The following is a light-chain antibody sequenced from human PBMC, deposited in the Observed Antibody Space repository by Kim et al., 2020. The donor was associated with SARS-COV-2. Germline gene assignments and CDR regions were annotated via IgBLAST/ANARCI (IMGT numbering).Light chain of an antibody. J-gene: IGLJ3*02. CDR3: TAWDDSLSGWV. CDR1: TSNIGSRY. V-gene: IGLV1-47*01. Sequence: GHMVNISCSGSTSNIGSRYVDWYQQFPGTAPNVLIYWNNQTPSGVPDRFSCSKSGTSASLAISGLRSEDEAEYYCTAWDDSLSGWVFGGGTQLTVL. CDR2: WNN.